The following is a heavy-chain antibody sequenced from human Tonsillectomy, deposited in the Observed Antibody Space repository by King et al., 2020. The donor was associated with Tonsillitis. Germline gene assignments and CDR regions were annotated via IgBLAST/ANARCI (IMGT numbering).Heavy chain of an antibody. J-gene: IGHJ4*02. Sequence: QLVQSGGEVKKPGASVKVSCKASGHTFTSYGISWVRQAPGQGLEWMGWISGYNGHTKYEQKPQGRVTMTIDTSTSTAYMELRSLRSDDTAVYYCATEETPAAGVDYWGQGTLVTVSS. CDR3: ATEETPAAGVDY. V-gene: IGHV1-18*01. CDR2: ISGYNGHT. D-gene: IGHD6-13*01. CDR1: GHTFTSYG.